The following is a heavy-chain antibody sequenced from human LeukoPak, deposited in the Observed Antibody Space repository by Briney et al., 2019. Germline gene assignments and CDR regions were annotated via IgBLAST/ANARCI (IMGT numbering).Heavy chain of an antibody. CDR1: GFTFSSYA. CDR3: AEVQYDYGDPVGWFDP. Sequence: GGSLRLSCVASGFTFSSYAMTWVRQVPGKGLEWVSHISGSGERTYYADSVKGRFTSSRDNSKNTLYLQMNSLRAEDTAVYYCAEVQYDYGDPVGWFDPWGQGTLVTVSS. CDR2: ISGSGERT. J-gene: IGHJ5*02. D-gene: IGHD4-17*01. V-gene: IGHV3-23*01.